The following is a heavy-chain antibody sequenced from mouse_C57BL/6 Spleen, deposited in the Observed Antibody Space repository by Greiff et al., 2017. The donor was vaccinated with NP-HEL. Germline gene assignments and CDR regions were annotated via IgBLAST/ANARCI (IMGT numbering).Heavy chain of an antibody. J-gene: IGHJ3*01. Sequence: QVQLQQSGAELMKPGASVKLSCKATGYTFTGYWIEWVKQRPGHGLEWIGEILPGSGSTNYNEKFKGKATFTADTSSNTAYMQLSSLTTEDSAIYYGASITTVVAPPGFAYWGQGTLVTVSA. CDR1: GYTFTGYW. CDR2: ILPGSGST. V-gene: IGHV1-9*01. D-gene: IGHD1-1*01. CDR3: ASITTVVAPPGFAY.